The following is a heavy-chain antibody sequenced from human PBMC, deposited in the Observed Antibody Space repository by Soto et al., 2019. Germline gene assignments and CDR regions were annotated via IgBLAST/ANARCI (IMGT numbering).Heavy chain of an antibody. V-gene: IGHV4-34*01. CDR2: INHSGST. Sequence: QVQLQQWGAGLLKPSETLSLTCAVYGGSFSGYYWSWIRQPPGKGLEWIGEINHSGSTNYNPSLKSRVTISVDTSKNQFSPKLSSVTAADTAVYYCARGSITMVRGVAPYWYGMDVWGQGTTVTVSS. CDR1: GGSFSGYY. J-gene: IGHJ6*02. CDR3: ARGSITMVRGVAPYWYGMDV. D-gene: IGHD3-10*01.